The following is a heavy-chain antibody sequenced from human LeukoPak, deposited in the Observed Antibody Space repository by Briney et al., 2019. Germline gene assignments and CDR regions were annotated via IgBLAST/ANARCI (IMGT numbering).Heavy chain of an antibody. V-gene: IGHV5-10-1*01. J-gene: IGHJ6*04. D-gene: IGHD1-1*01. CDR1: GYSFTIYW. CDR3: ARTTYYYYYGMVV. Sequence: GEPLKISCQGSGYSFTIYWISWVRQIPGKGLDWMGMIEPSDSYTIYSPSFQGHVTISADKSISTAYLQWSSLKASDTAMYYCARTTYYYYYGMVVWGKGTTVTVSS. CDR2: IEPSDSYT.